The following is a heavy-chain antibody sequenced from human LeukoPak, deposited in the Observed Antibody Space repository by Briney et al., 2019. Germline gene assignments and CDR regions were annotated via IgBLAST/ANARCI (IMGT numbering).Heavy chain of an antibody. Sequence: GASVKVSCKASGYTFTSYDINWVRQATGQGLEWMGWMNPNSGNTGYAQKFQGRATITRNISITTAYMELSSLRSEDTAVYYCARAQRGYSYGEMGKAYYYYYMDVWGKGTTVTVSS. CDR3: ARAQRGYSYGEMGKAYYYYYMDV. J-gene: IGHJ6*03. D-gene: IGHD5-18*01. CDR1: GYTFTSYD. V-gene: IGHV1-8*03. CDR2: MNPNSGNT.